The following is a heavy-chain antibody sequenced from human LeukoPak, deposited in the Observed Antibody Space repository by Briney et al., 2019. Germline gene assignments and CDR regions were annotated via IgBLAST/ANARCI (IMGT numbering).Heavy chain of an antibody. CDR3: ATSRGSSYGYRALELPPSPVD. D-gene: IGHD5-18*01. V-gene: IGHV1-3*03. CDR2: INAGNGNT. J-gene: IGHJ4*02. Sequence: GASVKVSCKASGYTFTSYAMHWVRQAPGQRLEWMGWINAGNGNTKYSQEFQGRVTITRDTSASTAYMELSSLRSEDTAVYYCATSRGSSYGYRALELPPSPVDWGQGTLVTVSS. CDR1: GYTFTSYA.